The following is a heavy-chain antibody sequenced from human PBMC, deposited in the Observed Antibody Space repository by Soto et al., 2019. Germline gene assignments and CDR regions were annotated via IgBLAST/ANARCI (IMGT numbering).Heavy chain of an antibody. J-gene: IGHJ4*02. V-gene: IGHV4-30-2*01. D-gene: IGHD6-13*01. CDR2: IYHSGST. Sequence: PSETLSLTCAVSGGSISSGGYSWSWIRQPPGKGLEWIGYIYHSGSTYYNPSLKSRVTISVDRSKNQFSLKLSSVTAADTAVYYCARAPRGQHRTFFDYWGQGTLVTVSS. CDR1: GGSISSGGYS. CDR3: ARAPRGQHRTFFDY.